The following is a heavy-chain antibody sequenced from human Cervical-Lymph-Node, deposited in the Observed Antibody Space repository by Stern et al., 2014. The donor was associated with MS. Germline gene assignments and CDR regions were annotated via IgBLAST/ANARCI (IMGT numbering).Heavy chain of an antibody. V-gene: IGHV3-30*04. CDR1: GFTFNNYN. J-gene: IGHJ6*02. Sequence: VQLVESGGGVVQPGRSLRLSCAASGFTFNNYNMHWVRQAPGKGLEWVAVISYDGRNKYYADSVKGRFTISRDNSANTLSLQMNSLSAEDTALYYCARVRIRGYWYGMDVWGQGTTVSVSS. D-gene: IGHD3-3*02. CDR3: ARVRIRGYWYGMDV. CDR2: ISYDGRNK.